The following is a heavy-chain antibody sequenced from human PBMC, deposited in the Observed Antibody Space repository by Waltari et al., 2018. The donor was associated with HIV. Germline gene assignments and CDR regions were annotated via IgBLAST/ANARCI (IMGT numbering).Heavy chain of an antibody. V-gene: IGHV3-33*01. CDR1: TFTFSSYG. CDR2: IWYDGSNK. Sequence: QVQLVESGGGVVQPGRSLSLSCAASTFTFSSYGMHWVRQAPGKGLEWVAVIWYDGSNKYYADSVKGRFTISRDNSKNTLYLQMNSLRAEDTAVYYCARGGLVGDAFDIWGQGTMVTVSS. J-gene: IGHJ3*02. CDR3: ARGGLVGDAFDI. D-gene: IGHD3-16*01.